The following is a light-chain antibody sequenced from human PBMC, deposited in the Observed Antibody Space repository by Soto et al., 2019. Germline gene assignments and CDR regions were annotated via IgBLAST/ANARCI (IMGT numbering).Light chain of an antibody. CDR3: QQCYNWPQWT. J-gene: IGKJ1*01. V-gene: IGKV3-11*01. Sequence: EIVLTQSPGTLSLSPGERATLSCRASQSVSNNYLAWYQQKPGQAPRLLIYGASNRATGIPARFSGTGSGTDFTLTISSLEAEDFAVYYCQQCYNWPQWTFGQGTKVDIK. CDR2: GAS. CDR1: QSVSNNY.